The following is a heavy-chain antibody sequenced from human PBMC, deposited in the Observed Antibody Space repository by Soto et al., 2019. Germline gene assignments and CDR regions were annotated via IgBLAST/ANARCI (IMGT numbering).Heavy chain of an antibody. D-gene: IGHD1-1*01. J-gene: IGHJ4*02. V-gene: IGHV1-18*01. Sequence: QVHLVQSGAEVKKPGASVKVSCKGSGYAFTTYGITWVRQAAGQGLEGMGWISAHNGNTNYAQKLQGRVTVTRDTSTCTAYMQLKGPRSDDTAVFYCGRGRYGDYWGQGALVTVSS. CDR2: ISAHNGNT. CDR3: GRGRYGDY. CDR1: GYAFTTYG.